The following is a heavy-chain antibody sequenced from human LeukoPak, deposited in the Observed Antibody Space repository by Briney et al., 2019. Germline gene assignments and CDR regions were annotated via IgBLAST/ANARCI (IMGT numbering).Heavy chain of an antibody. D-gene: IGHD6-13*01. Sequence: GASVKVSCKASGYTFTSYDINWVRQATGQGLEWMGWMNPNSGNTGYAQKFQGRVTITRNTSISTAYMELSSLRSEDTAVYYCARAPFFSSSSWLGGAYYMDVWGKGTTVTISS. CDR1: GYTFTSYD. J-gene: IGHJ6*03. CDR3: ARAPFFSSSSWLGGAYYMDV. CDR2: MNPNSGNT. V-gene: IGHV1-8*03.